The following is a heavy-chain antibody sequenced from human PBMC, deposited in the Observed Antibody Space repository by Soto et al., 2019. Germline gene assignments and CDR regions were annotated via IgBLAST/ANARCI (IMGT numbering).Heavy chain of an antibody. D-gene: IGHD3-3*01. CDR3: ARKYVLQFLEWLPPDDAFDI. V-gene: IGHV3-7*01. J-gene: IGHJ3*02. Sequence: EVQLVESGGGLVQPGGSLRLSCAASGFTFSSYWMSWVRQAPGKGLEWVANIKQDGSEKYYVDSVKGRFTISRDNAKNSLYLQMNSLRAEDPAVYYCARKYVLQFLEWLPPDDAFDIWGQGTMVTVSS. CDR2: IKQDGSEK. CDR1: GFTFSSYW.